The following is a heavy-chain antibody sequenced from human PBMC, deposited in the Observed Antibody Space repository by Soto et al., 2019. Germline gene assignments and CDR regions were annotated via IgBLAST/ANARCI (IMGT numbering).Heavy chain of an antibody. J-gene: IGHJ6*02. V-gene: IGHV3-33*01. CDR3: ARAPWGSGTSSNGMDV. CDR2: IWYDGSNK. D-gene: IGHD3-10*01. Sequence: QVQLVESGGGVVQPGRSLRLSCAASGFTFSSYGMHWVRQAPGKVLEWVAVIWYDGSNKYYADSVKGRFTISRDNSTNTLYLQMNSLRAEDTAVYYCARAPWGSGTSSNGMDVWGQGTTVTVSS. CDR1: GFTFSSYG.